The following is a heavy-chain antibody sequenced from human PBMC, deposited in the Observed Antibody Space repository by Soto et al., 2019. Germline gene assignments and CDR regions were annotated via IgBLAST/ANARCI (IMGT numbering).Heavy chain of an antibody. J-gene: IGHJ3*02. Sequence: EVQLLESGGGVVQPGGSLRLSCAASGFTFSAYAMSWVRQAPGKGLQWASGVGGSDTDKHYADSVRGRFTVSRDNSKNTLYLQMNSLRADDTAVYYCAKDATAVNGVWDPFDMWGQGTEVTVSS. D-gene: IGHD2-8*01. CDR1: GFTFSAYA. CDR3: AKDATAVNGVWDPFDM. V-gene: IGHV3-23*01. CDR2: VGGSDTDK.